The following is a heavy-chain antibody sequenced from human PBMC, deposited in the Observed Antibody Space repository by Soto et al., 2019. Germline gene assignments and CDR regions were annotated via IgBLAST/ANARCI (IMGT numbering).Heavy chain of an antibody. D-gene: IGHD5-12*01. CDR2: ISSDGSSV. Sequence: EVQLVESGGGVVQPGVSLRLSCAASGFSFSTWMHWVRQAPGKGLVWLSRISSDGSSVTYADSVKGRFIISRDNAKSTLYLLFNSLAPEDTAVDYCTRGPSGYGNFDYWGQGVLLTVSS. V-gene: IGHV3-74*01. J-gene: IGHJ4*02. CDR3: TRGPSGYGNFDY. CDR1: GFSFSTW.